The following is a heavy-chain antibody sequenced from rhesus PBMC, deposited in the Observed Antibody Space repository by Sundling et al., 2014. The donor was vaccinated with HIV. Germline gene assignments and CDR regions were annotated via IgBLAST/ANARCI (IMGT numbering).Heavy chain of an antibody. CDR2: IAGTTGST. Sequence: QVHLQESGPGLVKPSETLSLTCAVSGGSISGYYWSWIRQPPGRGLEWIGYIAGTTGSTYYNPSLKSRVTISRDTSKNQISLSLTSVTAADTAVYYCARGVTGTTGYFDYWAQGVLGTGLL. CDR1: GGSISGYY. J-gene: IGHJ4*01. V-gene: IGHV4-165*01. CDR3: ARGVTGTTGYFDY. D-gene: IGHD1-26*01.